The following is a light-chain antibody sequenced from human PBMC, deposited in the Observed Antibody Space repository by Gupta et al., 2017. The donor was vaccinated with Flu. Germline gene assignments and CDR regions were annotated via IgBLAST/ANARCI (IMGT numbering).Light chain of an antibody. CDR2: EVS. CDR1: QSVKRY. J-gene: IGKJ2*01. V-gene: IGKV3-11*01. Sequence: TQSLSPGEKATPACRARQSVKRYIDWYKKKQVQAPRPLIYEVSNRAMGSKARCSGSGVGTDFNLTIRSREPEDFEVYYCQRRLNWHPVFIFDQGTKLEIK. CDR3: QRRLNWHPVFI.